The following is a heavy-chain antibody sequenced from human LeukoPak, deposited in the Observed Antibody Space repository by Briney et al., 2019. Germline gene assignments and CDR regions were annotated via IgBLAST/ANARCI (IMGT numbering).Heavy chain of an antibody. CDR3: ARGLAYYDILTGRNSYYFDY. J-gene: IGHJ4*02. CDR1: GLTFSSYG. V-gene: IGHV3-23*01. CDR2: ISTTGGTT. Sequence: GGTLRLSCAASGLTFSSYGMSWVRQAPGRGLEWVSAISTTGGTTYYADSVRGRFTISRDNAKNSLYLQMNSLRAEDTAVYYCARGLAYYDILTGRNSYYFDYWGQGTLVTVSS. D-gene: IGHD3-9*01.